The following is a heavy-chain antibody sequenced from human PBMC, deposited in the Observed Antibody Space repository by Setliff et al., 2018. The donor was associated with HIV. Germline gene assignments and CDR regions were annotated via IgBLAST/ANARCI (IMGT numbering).Heavy chain of an antibody. J-gene: IGHJ3*02. D-gene: IGHD6-19*01. V-gene: IGHV3-13*01. CDR1: GFIFSRYD. CDR3: VASSGWRGYDAFSI. Sequence: LRLSCAASGFIFSRYDMHWVRQSAGRGLEWVSQVGFRGYTIYADSVRGRFTISRENVKNSLDLQMNSLRVGDTALYDCVASSGWRGYDAFSIWGQGTMVTVSS. CDR2: VGFRGYT.